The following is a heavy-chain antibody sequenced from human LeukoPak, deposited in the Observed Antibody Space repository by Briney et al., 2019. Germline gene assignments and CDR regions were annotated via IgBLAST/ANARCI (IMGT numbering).Heavy chain of an antibody. CDR2: VGISGDT. D-gene: IGHD6-19*01. CDR1: GFTFRSYD. CDR3: VRGGIQVSGIDEIDY. J-gene: IGHJ4*02. V-gene: IGHV3-13*01. Sequence: GSLRLSCAASGFTFRSYDMHWVGQVTGKGLEWVSAVGISGDTYYAGSVKGRFTISRENAKNSLYLQMNSLTAGDTAVYYCVRGGIQVSGIDEIDYWGQGTLVTVSS.